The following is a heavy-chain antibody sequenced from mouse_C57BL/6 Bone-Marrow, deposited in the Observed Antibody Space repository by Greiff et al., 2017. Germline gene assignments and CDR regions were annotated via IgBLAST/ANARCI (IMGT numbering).Heavy chain of an antibody. V-gene: IGHV1-69*01. CDR3: ARLGIYDGYYVPFAY. CDR2: IDPSDSYT. J-gene: IGHJ3*01. D-gene: IGHD2-3*01. Sequence: QVQLQQPGAELVMPGASVKLSCKASGYTFTSYWMHWVKQRPGQGLEWIGEIDPSDSYTNYTQKFKGKSTLTVDKSSSTAYMQLSSLTSEDSAVYYCARLGIYDGYYVPFAYWGQGTLVTVSA. CDR1: GYTFTSYW.